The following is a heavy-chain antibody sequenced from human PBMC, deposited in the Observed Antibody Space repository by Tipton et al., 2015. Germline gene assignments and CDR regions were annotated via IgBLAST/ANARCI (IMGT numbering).Heavy chain of an antibody. Sequence: SLRLFCAASGFTFSTYAMTWVRQVPGKGLEWVSTISGSGSKTFYADSVKGRFTISRDNSRGTFFLQMNSLRGEDTAAYFCAKGGHFSYFDYWGQGIMVTVSS. CDR1: GFTFSTYA. D-gene: IGHD3-3*02. J-gene: IGHJ4*02. CDR3: AKGGHFSYFDY. CDR2: ISGSGSKT. V-gene: IGHV3-23*01.